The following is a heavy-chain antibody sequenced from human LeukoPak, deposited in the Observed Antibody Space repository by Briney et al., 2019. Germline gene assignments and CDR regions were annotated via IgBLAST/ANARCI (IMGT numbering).Heavy chain of an antibody. CDR1: GFTFSSYS. Sequence: PGGSLRLSCAASGFTFSSYSMNWVRQAPGKGLEWVSSITRSNYIYYADSVKGRFTISRDNSKNTLYLQMNSLRAEDTAVYYCAKDLGYSSSWTLDYWGQGTLVTVSS. J-gene: IGHJ4*02. D-gene: IGHD6-13*01. CDR3: AKDLGYSSSWTLDY. V-gene: IGHV3-21*04. CDR2: ITRSNYI.